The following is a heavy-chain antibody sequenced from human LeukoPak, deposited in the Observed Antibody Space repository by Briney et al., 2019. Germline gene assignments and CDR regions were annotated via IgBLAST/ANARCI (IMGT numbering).Heavy chain of an antibody. V-gene: IGHV4-34*01. CDR2: INQSGFT. J-gene: IGHJ6*03. D-gene: IGHD3-16*02. CDR3: ATQSSSDYFYYTDV. Sequence: SETLSLTCAVSGESFSGYFWNWIRQPPGKGLEWIGEINQSGFTKYNPSLTSRVTIPIDTSKNHFSLKLTSVTAADTAVYYCATQSSSDYFYYTDVWGKGTTVTVSS. CDR1: GESFSGYF.